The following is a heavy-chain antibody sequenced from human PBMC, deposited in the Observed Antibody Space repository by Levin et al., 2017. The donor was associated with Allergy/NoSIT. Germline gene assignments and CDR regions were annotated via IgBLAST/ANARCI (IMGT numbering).Heavy chain of an antibody. CDR1: GGSITTNNW. D-gene: IGHD2-8*02. CDR3: ARGGPGGVGYFDS. CDR2: IYHRGTT. Sequence: ASETLSLTCVVSGGSITTNNWWNWVRQPPGKRLEWIGEIYHRGTTNYNPSLKSRVTISVDKSNSQFSLNVSSVTAADTAVYYCARGGPGGVGYFDSWGQGTLVTVSS. V-gene: IGHV4-4*02. J-gene: IGHJ4*02.